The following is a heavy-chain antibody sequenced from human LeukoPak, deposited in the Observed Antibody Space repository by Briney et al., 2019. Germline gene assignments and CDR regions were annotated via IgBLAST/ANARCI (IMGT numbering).Heavy chain of an antibody. CDR3: ARGYSSSWYRYFDY. D-gene: IGHD6-13*01. CDR1: GGSISSYY. CDR2: IYYSGST. J-gene: IGHJ4*02. V-gene: IGHV4-59*01. Sequence: SETLSLTCTVSGGSISSYYWSWIRQPPGRGLEWIGYIYYSGSTNYNPSLKSRVTISVDTSKNQFSLKLSSVTAADTAVYYCARGYSSSWYRYFDYWGQGTLVTVSS.